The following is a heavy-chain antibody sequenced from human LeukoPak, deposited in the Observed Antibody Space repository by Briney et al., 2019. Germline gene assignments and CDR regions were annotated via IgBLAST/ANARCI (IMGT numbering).Heavy chain of an antibody. J-gene: IGHJ4*02. CDR1: GFTFSSYA. Sequence: PGGSLRLSCAASGFTFSSYAMSWVRQAPGKGLEWVSAISGSGGSTYYADSVKGRFTISRDNSKNTLYLQMNSLRAEDTAVYYCTTKPLGYCSSSSCYSYFDYWGQETLVTVSS. CDR3: TTKPLGYCSSSSCYSYFDY. V-gene: IGHV3-23*01. D-gene: IGHD2-2*01. CDR2: ISGSGGST.